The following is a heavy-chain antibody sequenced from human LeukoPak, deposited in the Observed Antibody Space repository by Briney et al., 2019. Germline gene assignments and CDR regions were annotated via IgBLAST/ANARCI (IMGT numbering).Heavy chain of an antibody. CDR1: GFTFSKAW. Sequence: GGSLRLSCAASGFTFSKAWMSWVRQAPGKGLEWVSTITGGGGSTYHADSVKGRFTISRDSSRNTLYLHMNSLRAEDTAVYYCAKDRVIATGIGEFDYWGQGTLVTVSS. CDR3: AKDRVIATGIGEFDY. D-gene: IGHD6-13*01. J-gene: IGHJ4*02. CDR2: ITGGGGST. V-gene: IGHV3-23*01.